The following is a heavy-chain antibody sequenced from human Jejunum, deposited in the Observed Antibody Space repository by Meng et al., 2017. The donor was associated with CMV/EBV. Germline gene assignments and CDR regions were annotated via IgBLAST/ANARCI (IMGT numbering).Heavy chain of an antibody. V-gene: IGHV3-7*01. CDR1: GFDYMSY. CDR2: IKQDGSAR. D-gene: IGHD2-8*01. CDR3: ATYCTDTVCRAFDI. J-gene: IGHJ3*02. Sequence: SGFDYMSYLTWVRQGPGRGLAWVAYIKQDGSARSYVDSVRGRFAISRDNAKNSLYLQMNDLRVDDTAVYYCATYCTDTVCRAFDIWGYGTLVTVSS.